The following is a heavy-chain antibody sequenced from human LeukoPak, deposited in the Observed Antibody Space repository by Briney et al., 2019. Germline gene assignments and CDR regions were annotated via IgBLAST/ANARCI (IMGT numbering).Heavy chain of an antibody. CDR2: INPSGGST. CDR3: ARSPSGDYFDY. J-gene: IGHJ4*02. Sequence: AASVKVSCKASGYTFTSYYMHWVRQAPGQGLEWMGIINPSGGSTSYAQKFQGRVTMTRDTSTSTVYMELGSLRSEDTAVYYCARSPSGDYFDYWGQGTLVTVSS. V-gene: IGHV1-46*03. CDR1: GYTFTSYY. D-gene: IGHD4-17*01.